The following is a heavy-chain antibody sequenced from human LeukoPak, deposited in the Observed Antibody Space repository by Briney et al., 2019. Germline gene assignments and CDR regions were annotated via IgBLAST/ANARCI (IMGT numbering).Heavy chain of an antibody. Sequence: GGSLRLSCAASGFTFSTYNMNWVRQAPGKGLEWVSSITSGGTYTYYADSVKGRFTTSRDNAKNSLSLQLSSLRAEDTAVYYCARGHYDVLTASYTWTPDYWGQGTLVTVSS. J-gene: IGHJ4*02. CDR3: ARGHYDVLTASYTWTPDY. CDR2: ITSGGTYT. D-gene: IGHD3-9*01. CDR1: GFTFSTYN. V-gene: IGHV3-21*06.